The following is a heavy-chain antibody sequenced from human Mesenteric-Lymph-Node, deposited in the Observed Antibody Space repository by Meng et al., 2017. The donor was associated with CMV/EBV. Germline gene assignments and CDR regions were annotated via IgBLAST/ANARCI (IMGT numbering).Heavy chain of an antibody. CDR3: ARRKTYYDFLGGWFDP. J-gene: IGHJ5*02. CDR2: IYPDDSGV. Sequence: GDPFNNFWIGWLRQGPGKGLEWLGVIYPDDSGVRYNPSFQGQVTISADKSINTAYLQWGSLKASDTAMYYCARRKTYYDFLGGWFDPWGPGTLVTVSS. CDR1: GDPFNNFW. D-gene: IGHD3-3*01. V-gene: IGHV5-51*01.